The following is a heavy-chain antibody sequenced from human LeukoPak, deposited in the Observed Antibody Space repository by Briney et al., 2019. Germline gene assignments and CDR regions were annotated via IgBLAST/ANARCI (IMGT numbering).Heavy chain of an antibody. CDR3: ARDLAGDQDY. J-gene: IGHJ4*02. D-gene: IGHD6-19*01. Sequence: TGGSLRLSCAASGFTFSTYSMNWVRQAPGRGLEWVSSINSISSHIYYADSVKGRFTISRDNAKNSLYLQMNSLRAEDTAVYYCARDLAGDQDYWGRGTLVTVSS. CDR1: GFTFSTYS. CDR2: INSISSHI. V-gene: IGHV3-21*01.